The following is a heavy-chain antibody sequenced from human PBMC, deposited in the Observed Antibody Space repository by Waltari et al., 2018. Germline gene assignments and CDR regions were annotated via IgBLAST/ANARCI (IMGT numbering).Heavy chain of an antibody. D-gene: IGHD1-26*01. CDR3: SREAGVGTNTIVDY. CDR1: GYTFTDYA. Sequence: QVHLEQSGSELQRPGASVTISCLTSGYTFTDYAINWVRQAPGQGLQWLGLGNTQTGKPTYAQCTQRRFVFPVDTSVGTAYLQIDRLTTSDPAGYFGSREAGVGTNTIVDYWGRGTLVTV. J-gene: IGHJ4*02. CDR2: GNTQTGKP. V-gene: IGHV7-4-1*01.